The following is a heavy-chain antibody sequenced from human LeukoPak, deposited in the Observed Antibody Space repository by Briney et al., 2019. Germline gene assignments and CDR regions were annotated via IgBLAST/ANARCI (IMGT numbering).Heavy chain of an antibody. CDR3: AKTSGYYLDNWFDP. V-gene: IGHV1-8*01. CDR2: MNPNSSNT. Sequence: GASVKVSCKASGYTFTNYDINWVRQATGQGLEWMGWMNPNSSNTGYAQKFQGRVTFTRNTSISTAYMELSSLRSEDTAVYYCAKTSGYYLDNWFDPWGQGTLVTVSS. D-gene: IGHD3-22*01. J-gene: IGHJ5*02. CDR1: GYTFTNYD.